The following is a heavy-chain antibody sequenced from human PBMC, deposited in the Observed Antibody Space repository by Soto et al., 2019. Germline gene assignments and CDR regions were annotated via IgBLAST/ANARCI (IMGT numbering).Heavy chain of an antibody. CDR3: PRTDNVGHYPH. Sequence: ETRFFTKAVSGDSISGIYHWAWIGQSPGRGLEWIASIYHTGTTYDNTSLESRVTISVDTSKNQFSLRLSSVTAADSAVYFCPRTDNVGHYPHFGQVNPVIVS. V-gene: IGHV4-38-2*01. CDR1: GDSISGIYH. D-gene: IGHD3-10*01. CDR2: IYHTGTT. J-gene: IGHJ1*01.